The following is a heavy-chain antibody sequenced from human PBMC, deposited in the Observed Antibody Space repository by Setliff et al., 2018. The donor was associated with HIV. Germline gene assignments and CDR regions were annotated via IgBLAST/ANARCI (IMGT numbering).Heavy chain of an antibody. D-gene: IGHD4-17*01. CDR2: VHYSGSL. Sequence: PSETLSLTCAVSGDSISSRDHYWGFIRQHPGRGLEWIGYVHYSGSLYYNPSLNNRITISVDSSKNQFSLRLTSVTAADTAVYYCARAMRRAPPSDYLPGDCFDSWGQGALVTVS. V-gene: IGHV4-31*11. CDR1: GDSISSRDHY. CDR3: ARAMRRAPPSDYLPGDCFDS. J-gene: IGHJ4*02.